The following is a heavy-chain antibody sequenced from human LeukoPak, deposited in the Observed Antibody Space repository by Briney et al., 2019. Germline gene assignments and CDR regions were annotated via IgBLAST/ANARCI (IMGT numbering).Heavy chain of an antibody. V-gene: IGHV3-48*03. Sequence: GGSLRLPCAASGFTFTNFEMNWVRQAPGKGLEWVSYISYSGSTTSYADSVKGRFTISRDNAKNSLYLQMNSLRAEDTAVYYCARAGPPAFDPWGQGTLVTVSS. J-gene: IGHJ5*02. CDR3: ARAGPPAFDP. CDR2: ISYSGSTT. CDR1: GFTFTNFE.